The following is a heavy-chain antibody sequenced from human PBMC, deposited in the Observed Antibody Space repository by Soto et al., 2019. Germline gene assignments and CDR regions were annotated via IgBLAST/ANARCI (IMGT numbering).Heavy chain of an antibody. CDR2: IFYSGST. CDR1: GGSISGYY. V-gene: IGHV4-59*01. CDR3: AREGDSGAHFDY. D-gene: IGHD4-17*01. Sequence: QVQLQESGPGLVKPSETLSLTCTVSGGSISGYYWSWIRQPPGKGLEWIGYIFYSGSTNYSPSLKSRLTISVDTSKNHFSLRLSSVTAADTAMYYWAREGDSGAHFDYWGQGTLVTVSS. J-gene: IGHJ4*02.